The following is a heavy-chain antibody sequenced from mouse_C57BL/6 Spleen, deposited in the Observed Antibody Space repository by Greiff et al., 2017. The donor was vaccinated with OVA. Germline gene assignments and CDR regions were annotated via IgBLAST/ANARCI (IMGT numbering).Heavy chain of an antibody. CDR1: GYTFTSYW. J-gene: IGHJ1*03. D-gene: IGHD2-4*01. CDR2: IDPSDSYT. CDR3: ARCYDYDWGYFDV. Sequence: QVQLQQPGAELVMPGASVKLSCKASGYTFTSYWMHWVKQRPGQGLEWIGEIDPSDSYTNYNQKFKGKSTLTVDKSSSTAYMQLSSVTSEDSAVYYCARCYDYDWGYFDVWGTGTTVTVSS. V-gene: IGHV1-69*01.